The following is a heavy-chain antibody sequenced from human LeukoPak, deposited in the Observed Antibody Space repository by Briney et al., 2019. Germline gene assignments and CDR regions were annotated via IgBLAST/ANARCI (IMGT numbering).Heavy chain of an antibody. Sequence: ASVKVSCKVSGYTLTELSMHWVRQAPGKGLEWMGGFDPEDGETIYAQKFQGRVTMTEDTSTDTAYMELSSLRSEDTAVYYCATVGGDIVVVPAAIVPPIYFRHWGQGTLVTVSS. V-gene: IGHV1-24*01. CDR1: GYTLTELS. CDR2: FDPEDGET. D-gene: IGHD2-2*01. J-gene: IGHJ1*01. CDR3: ATVGGDIVVVPAAIVPPIYFRH.